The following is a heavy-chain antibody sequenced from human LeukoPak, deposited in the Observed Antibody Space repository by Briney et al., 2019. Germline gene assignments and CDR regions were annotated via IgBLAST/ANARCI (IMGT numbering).Heavy chain of an antibody. V-gene: IGHV3-23*01. CDR1: GFSFSSYA. CDR2: ISGSGGST. D-gene: IGHD1-14*01. Sequence: GGSLRLSCAASGFSFSSYAMSWVRQAPGKGLEWVSGISGSGGSTNHADSVNGRFTTSSDNSKNTLHLQMNSRGAEDTAVYYCLTPAGWVNYWGQGTLVTVSS. CDR3: LTPAGWVNY. J-gene: IGHJ4*02.